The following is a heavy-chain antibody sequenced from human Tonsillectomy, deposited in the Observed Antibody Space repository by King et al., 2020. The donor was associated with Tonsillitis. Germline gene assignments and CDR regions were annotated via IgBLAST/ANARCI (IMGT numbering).Heavy chain of an antibody. V-gene: IGHV3-23*04. CDR3: AKAAVPRYYYYGMDV. CDR1: GFTFSSYA. J-gene: IGHJ6*02. Sequence: VQLVESGGGLVQPGGSLRLSCAASGFTFSSYAMSWVRQAPGKGLEWVSAISGSGINTYYADSVKGRFTISRDNSKNPLYLQMNSLRAEDTAVYYCAKAAVPRYYYYGMDVWGQGTTVTVSS. CDR2: ISGSGINT.